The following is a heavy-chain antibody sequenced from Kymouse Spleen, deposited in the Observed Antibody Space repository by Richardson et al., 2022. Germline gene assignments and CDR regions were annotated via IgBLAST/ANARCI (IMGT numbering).Heavy chain of an antibody. CDR1: GFTFSNAW. CDR3: TTEDIVLMVYAALFDY. Sequence: EVQLVESGGGLVKPGGSLRLSCAASGFTFSNAWMSWVRQAPGKGLEWVGRIKSKTDGGTTDYAAPVKGRFTISRDDSKNTLYLQMNSLKTEDTAVYYCTTEDIVLMVYAALFDYWGQGTLVTVSS. CDR2: IKSKTDGGTT. D-gene: IGHD2-8*01. J-gene: IGHJ4*02. V-gene: IGHV3-15*01.